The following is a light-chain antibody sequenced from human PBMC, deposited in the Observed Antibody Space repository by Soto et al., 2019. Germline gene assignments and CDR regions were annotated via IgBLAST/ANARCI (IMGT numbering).Light chain of an antibody. CDR2: DAS. V-gene: IGKV3-11*01. CDR1: QSVSSY. Sequence: EIVLTQSPATLSLSPGARATLSCRASQSVSSYLAWYQQKPGQAPRLLIYDASNRATGIPARFSGSVSGTDFTLTISSLEPEDFAVYYCQQYGFSPPFTFGPGTKVDIK. CDR3: QQYGFSPPFT. J-gene: IGKJ3*01.